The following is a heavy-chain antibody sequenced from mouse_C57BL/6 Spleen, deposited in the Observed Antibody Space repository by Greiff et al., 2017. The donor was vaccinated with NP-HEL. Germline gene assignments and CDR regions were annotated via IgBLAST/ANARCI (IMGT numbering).Heavy chain of an antibody. D-gene: IGHD2-4*01. Sequence: VQLQQSGPELVKPGASVKISCKASGYTFTDYYMNWVKQSHGKSLEWIGDINPNNGGTSYNQKFKGKATLTVDKSSSTAYMELRSLTSEDSAVYYCARGYYDYDGGYFDVWGTGTTVTVSS. V-gene: IGHV1-26*01. CDR3: ARGYYDYDGGYFDV. CDR2: INPNNGGT. CDR1: GYTFTDYY. J-gene: IGHJ1*03.